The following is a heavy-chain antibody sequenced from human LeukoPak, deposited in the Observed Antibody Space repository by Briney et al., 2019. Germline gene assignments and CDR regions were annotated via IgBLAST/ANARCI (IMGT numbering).Heavy chain of an antibody. CDR1: GGSISSSSYY. V-gene: IGHV4-31*03. CDR3: ARNTRDYGGDYDWYFDL. CDR2: IYYSGST. Sequence: PSETLSLTCTVSGGSISSSSYYWGWIRQQPGKGLEWIGYIYYSGSTYYNASLKSRVIISVDTSKNQFSLRLRSVTAADTAVYYCARNTRDYGGDYDWYFDLWGRGTLVTVSS. J-gene: IGHJ2*01. D-gene: IGHD4-23*01.